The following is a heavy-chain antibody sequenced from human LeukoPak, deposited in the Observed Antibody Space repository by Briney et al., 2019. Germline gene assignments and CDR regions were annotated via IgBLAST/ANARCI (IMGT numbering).Heavy chain of an antibody. J-gene: IGHJ4*02. Sequence: AGSLRLSCAASGFSFSSYAMSWVRQAPGKGLEWVSSISGSGDNKYYAESVKGRFTISRDNSKNTMFLEMNRLRAEDTAVFYCAKRSGYTTGWFFDFWGQRTPVTVSS. D-gene: IGHD6-19*01. CDR2: ISGSGDNK. CDR3: AKRSGYTTGWFFDF. V-gene: IGHV3-23*01. CDR1: GFSFSSYA.